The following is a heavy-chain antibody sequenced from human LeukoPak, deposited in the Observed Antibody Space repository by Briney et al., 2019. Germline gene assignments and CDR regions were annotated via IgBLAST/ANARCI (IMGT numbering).Heavy chain of an antibody. CDR3: ARDHSSSDAFDI. D-gene: IGHD6-13*01. CDR2: IYYSGST. V-gene: IGHV4-59*01. J-gene: IGHJ3*02. CDR1: GGSISSYY. Sequence: SETLSLTCTVSGGSISSYYWSWIRQPPGKGLEWIGYIYYSGSTNYNPSLKSRVTISVDTSKNQFSLKLGSVTAADTAVYYCARDHSSSDAFDIWGQGTMVTVSS.